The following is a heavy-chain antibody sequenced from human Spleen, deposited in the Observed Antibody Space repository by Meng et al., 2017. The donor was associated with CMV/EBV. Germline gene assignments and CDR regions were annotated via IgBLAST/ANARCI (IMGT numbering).Heavy chain of an antibody. D-gene: IGHD3-10*01. CDR3: ARGRGEELHNWFDP. CDR2: ITRSGST. J-gene: IGHJ5*02. V-gene: IGHV4-34*01. Sequence: AVYGGSFSGYHGNWIRQPPGKGLEWIGEITRSGSTNHNPSLESRVTISVDTSKNQFSLKLSSVTAADTAVYYCARGRGEELHNWFDPWGQGTLVTVSS. CDR1: GGSFSGYH.